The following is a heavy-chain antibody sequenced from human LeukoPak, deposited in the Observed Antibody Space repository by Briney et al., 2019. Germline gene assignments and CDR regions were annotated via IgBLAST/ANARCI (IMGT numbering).Heavy chain of an antibody. D-gene: IGHD3-22*01. CDR3: AKDHYDSSGYLNVHDAFDI. V-gene: IGHV3-30*02. J-gene: IGHJ3*02. CDR1: GFTFSTYG. Sequence: GSLRLSCAASGFTFSTYGMHWVRQAPGKGLEWVAFIRYDASYKFYADSVKGRFTISRDNFKNTQYLQMNSLRAEDTAVYYCAKDHYDSSGYLNVHDAFDIWGQGTMVTVSS. CDR2: IRYDASYK.